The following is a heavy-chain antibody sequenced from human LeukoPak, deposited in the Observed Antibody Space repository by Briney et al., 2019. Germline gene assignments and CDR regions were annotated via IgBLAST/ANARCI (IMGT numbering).Heavy chain of an antibody. D-gene: IGHD3-3*01. V-gene: IGHV3-48*03. CDR1: GFTFSSYD. CDR2: IVGSGSTI. CDR3: AREKTYYDFWSGYANDYYYGMDV. Sequence: PGGSLRLSCAASGFTFSSYDLNWVRQAPGKGLEWVSYIVGSGSTIYYADSVKGRFTISRDNAKNSLYLQMNSLRAEDTAVYYCAREKTYYDFWSGYANDYYYGMDVWGQGTTVTVSS. J-gene: IGHJ6*02.